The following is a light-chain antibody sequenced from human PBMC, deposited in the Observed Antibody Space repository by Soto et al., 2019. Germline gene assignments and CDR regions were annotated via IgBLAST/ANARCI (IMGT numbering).Light chain of an antibody. Sequence: QSVLTQPPSVSGAPGQRVTISCIGSSSNIGAGYDAQWYQQLPGTAPKPLIYTDYQRPSGVPDRFSGSKSGTSASLAISGLQSEDEADYYCASWDDSLNGGVFGGGTKLTVL. CDR3: ASWDDSLNGGV. CDR2: TDY. V-gene: IGLV1-40*01. J-gene: IGLJ3*02. CDR1: SSNIGAGYD.